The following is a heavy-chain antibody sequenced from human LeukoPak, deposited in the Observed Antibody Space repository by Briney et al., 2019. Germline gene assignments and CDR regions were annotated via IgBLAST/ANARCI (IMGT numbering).Heavy chain of an antibody. D-gene: IGHD4-23*01. CDR2: IYTSGST. CDR1: GGSISSGSYY. Sequence: SETLSLTXTVSGGSISSGSYYWSCIRQPAEKGLEWIGRIYTSGSTNYNPSLKSRVTISVDTSKNQFSLKLSSVTAADTAVYYCARARTHDYGGKGWFDPWGQGTLVTVSS. V-gene: IGHV4-61*02. J-gene: IGHJ5*02. CDR3: ARARTHDYGGKGWFDP.